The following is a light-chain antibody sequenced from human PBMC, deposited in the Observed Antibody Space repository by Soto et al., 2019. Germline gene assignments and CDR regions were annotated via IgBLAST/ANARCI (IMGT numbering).Light chain of an antibody. CDR1: QSINNY. Sequence: DIQMTQSPSSLSASVGDRVTITCRASQSINNYLNWYQQKPGKAPKLLIYKASTLKSGVPSRFSGSGSGTEFTLTISSLQPDDFATYYCQHYNSYSEAFGQGTKVDIK. CDR2: KAS. CDR3: QHYNSYSEA. V-gene: IGKV1-5*03. J-gene: IGKJ1*01.